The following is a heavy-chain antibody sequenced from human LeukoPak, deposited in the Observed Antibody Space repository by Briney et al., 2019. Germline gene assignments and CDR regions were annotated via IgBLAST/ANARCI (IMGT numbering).Heavy chain of an antibody. Sequence: GESLKISCKGFGYRFTSDWNGWVRQMPGKGLEWMGIIYPGDSDTRSSPSFQGQVTISADKSVNTAYLQWSSLKASDTAMYYCARLSGRVVCSAGSCYIDSWGQGTLVTVSS. CDR3: ARLSGRVVCSAGSCYIDS. J-gene: IGHJ4*02. CDR2: IYPGDSDT. V-gene: IGHV5-51*01. D-gene: IGHD2-15*01. CDR1: GYRFTSDW.